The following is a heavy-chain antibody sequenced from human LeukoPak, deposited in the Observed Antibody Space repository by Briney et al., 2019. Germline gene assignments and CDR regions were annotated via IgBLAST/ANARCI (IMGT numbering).Heavy chain of an antibody. CDR1: GGSISSDY. CDR3: ARHRWEPSFGY. CDR2: IYYIGST. D-gene: IGHD1-26*01. Sequence: SETLSLTCTVSGGSISSDYWSWIRQPPGKGLEWIGYIYYIGSTNYNPSLKSRVTISVDTSMNQFSLKLTSVTAADTAVYYCARHRWEPSFGYWGQGTLVTVSS. V-gene: IGHV4-59*08. J-gene: IGHJ4*02.